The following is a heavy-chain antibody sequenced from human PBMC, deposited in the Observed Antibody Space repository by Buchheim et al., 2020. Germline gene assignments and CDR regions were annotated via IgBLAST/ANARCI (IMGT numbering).Heavy chain of an antibody. D-gene: IGHD3-9*01. CDR2: IYHSGST. Sequence: QLQLQESGSGLVKPSQTLSLTCAVSGGSISSGDYSWSWIRQPPGKGLQWIGYIYHSGSTYYNPSLKSRVTISLNRSKNQFSLKLSSVTAAETAVYYCARGGDYDPLTGLGRFDYWGQGTL. V-gene: IGHV4-30-2*01. CDR1: GGSISSGDYS. CDR3: ARGGDYDPLTGLGRFDY. J-gene: IGHJ4*02.